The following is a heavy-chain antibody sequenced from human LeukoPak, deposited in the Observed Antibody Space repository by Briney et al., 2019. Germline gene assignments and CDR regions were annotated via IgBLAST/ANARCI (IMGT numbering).Heavy chain of an antibody. J-gene: IGHJ6*02. D-gene: IGHD2-15*01. Sequence: QTGGSLRLSCAASGFTFSSYAMHWVRQAPGKGPEWVAVISYDGSNKYYADSVKGRFTISRDNSKNTLYLQMNSLRAEDTAVYYCARWPGVVAATLPFYYYYGMDVWGQGTTVTVSS. CDR2: ISYDGSNK. CDR3: ARWPGVVAATLPFYYYYGMDV. V-gene: IGHV3-30-3*01. CDR1: GFTFSSYA.